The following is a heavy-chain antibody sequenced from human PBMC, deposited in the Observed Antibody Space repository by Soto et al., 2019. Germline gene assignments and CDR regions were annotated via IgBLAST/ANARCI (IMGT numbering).Heavy chain of an antibody. D-gene: IGHD6-19*01. Sequence: SQTLSLTCAISGDSVSSNSAAWNWIRQSPSRGLEWLGRTYYRSKWYNDYAVSVKSRIIINPDTSKNQFSLQLNSVTPEDTAVYYCVREQWLVRGNYYYGLDVWGQGTTVTVSS. V-gene: IGHV6-1*01. CDR1: GDSVSSNSAA. J-gene: IGHJ6*02. CDR3: VREQWLVRGNYYYGLDV. CDR2: TYYRSKWYN.